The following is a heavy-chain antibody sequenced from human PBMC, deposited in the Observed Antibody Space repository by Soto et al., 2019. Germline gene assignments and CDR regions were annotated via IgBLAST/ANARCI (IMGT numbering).Heavy chain of an antibody. CDR2: ISAYNGNT. V-gene: IGHV1-18*04. CDR3: ARAPLLDYDFWSGYLLDYYYGMDV. CDR1: GYTFTSYG. D-gene: IGHD3-3*01. Sequence: ASVKVSCKASGYTFTSYGISWVRQAPGQGLEWMGWISAYNGNTNYAQKLQGRVTMTTDTSTSTAYMELRSLRSDDTAVYYCARAPLLDYDFWSGYLLDYYYGMDVWGQGTTVTVSS. J-gene: IGHJ6*02.